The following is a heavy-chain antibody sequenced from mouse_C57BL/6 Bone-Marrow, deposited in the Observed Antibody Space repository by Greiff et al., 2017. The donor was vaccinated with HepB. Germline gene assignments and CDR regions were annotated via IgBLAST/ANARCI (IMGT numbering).Heavy chain of an antibody. CDR3: AIYYGSSYGLFDD. V-gene: IGHV1-64*01. Sequence: QVQLQQPGAELVKPGASVKLSCTASGYTFTSYWMPWVKQRPGQGLEWIGMIHPNSGSTNYHEKFKSKATLTVDKSSSTAYMQLSSLTSEDSAVYYCAIYYGSSYGLFDDWGQGTTLTVSS. J-gene: IGHJ2*01. CDR2: IHPNSGST. D-gene: IGHD1-1*01. CDR1: GYTFTSYW.